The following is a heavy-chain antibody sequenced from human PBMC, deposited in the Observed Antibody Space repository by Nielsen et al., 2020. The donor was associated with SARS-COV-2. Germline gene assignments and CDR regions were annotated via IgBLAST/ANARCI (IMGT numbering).Heavy chain of an antibody. CDR3: GGGTYGALGY. CDR2: INSDGTDT. Sequence: GGSLRLSCAASGLTIRNSWMHWVRQGPGKGLGPGKGLEWVSRINSDGTDTGYADSVKGRFTVSRDNAKNTVYLQMNTLSVEDTAVYYCGGGTYGALGYWGQGTLVTVSS. CDR1: GLTIRNSW. V-gene: IGHV3-74*01. D-gene: IGHD4/OR15-4a*01. J-gene: IGHJ4*02.